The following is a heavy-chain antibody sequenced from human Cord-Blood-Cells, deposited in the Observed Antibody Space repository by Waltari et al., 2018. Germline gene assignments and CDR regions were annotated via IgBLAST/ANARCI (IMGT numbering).Heavy chain of an antibody. CDR1: GGTFTSYA. J-gene: IGHJ4*02. Sequence: QVQLVQSGAEVKKPGSSGKVSCKPPGGTFTSYAINWVRQAPGQGLEWRGGIIPIFGTANYAQKFQGRVTITADESTSTAYMELSILRSEDTAVYYCASLGAESGSYYYYFDYWGQGTLVTGSS. D-gene: IGHD1-26*01. CDR2: IIPIFGTA. V-gene: IGHV1-69*01. CDR3: ASLGAESGSYYYYFDY.